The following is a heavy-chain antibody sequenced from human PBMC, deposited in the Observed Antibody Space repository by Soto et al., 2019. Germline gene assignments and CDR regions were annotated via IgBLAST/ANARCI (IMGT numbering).Heavy chain of an antibody. CDR3: ASDDSSGYYYRSFDY. Sequence: GGSLRLSCVASGFTFSSYGMHWVRQAPGKGLEWVAVIWYDGSNKYYADSVKGRFTISRDNSKNTLYLQMNSLRAEDTAVYYCASDDSSGYYYRSFDYWGQGTLVTVSS. D-gene: IGHD3-22*01. CDR2: IWYDGSNK. V-gene: IGHV3-33*01. J-gene: IGHJ4*02. CDR1: GFTFSSYG.